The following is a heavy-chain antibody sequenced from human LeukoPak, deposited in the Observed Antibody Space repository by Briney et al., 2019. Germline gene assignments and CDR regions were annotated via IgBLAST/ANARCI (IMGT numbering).Heavy chain of an antibody. D-gene: IGHD1-20*01. CDR2: IYTSGST. CDR1: GGSISSYY. CDR3: ARVRNWNYYYYMDV. Sequence: SETLSLTCTVSGGSISSYYWSWIRQPAGKGLEWIGRIYTSGSTNYNPSLKSRVTMSVDTSKNQFSLKLSSVTAADTAVYYCARVRNWNYYYYMDVWGKGTTVTVSS. V-gene: IGHV4-4*07. J-gene: IGHJ6*03.